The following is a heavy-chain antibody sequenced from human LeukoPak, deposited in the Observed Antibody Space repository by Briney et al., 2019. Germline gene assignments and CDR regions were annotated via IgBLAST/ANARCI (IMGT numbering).Heavy chain of an antibody. J-gene: IGHJ4*02. D-gene: IGHD6-13*01. V-gene: IGHV3-7*01. CDR2: IKHDGSEK. Sequence: GGSLSLSCAASGFTFSSYWMTWVRQTPGKGLEWVANIKHDGSEKYYVDSVKGRFTISRDNSKNTLYLQMNSLRAEDTAVYYCAKFRDSSSWYGYFDYWGQGTLVTVSS. CDR3: AKFRDSSSWYGYFDY. CDR1: GFTFSSYW.